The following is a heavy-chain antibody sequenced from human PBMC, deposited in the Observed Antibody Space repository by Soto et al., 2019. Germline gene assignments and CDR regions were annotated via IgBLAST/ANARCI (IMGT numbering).Heavy chain of an antibody. CDR3: ARDNNWADN. CDR2: INAATGNT. J-gene: IGHJ5*02. V-gene: IGHV1-3*01. CDR1: GYTFTTSA. Sequence: QVQLVQSGAEVKKPGASVKVSCKASGYTFTTSAMHWVRQAPGQRLEWMGWINAATGNTKYSQKFQGRVTISRDTSASTAFMDLSSLKSEDTAVYSCARDNNWADNWGQGTLVTVSS.